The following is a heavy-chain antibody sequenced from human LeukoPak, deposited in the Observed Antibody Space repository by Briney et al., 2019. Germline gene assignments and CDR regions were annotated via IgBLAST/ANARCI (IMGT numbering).Heavy chain of an antibody. V-gene: IGHV4-31*03. J-gene: IGHJ6*03. Sequence: TLSLTCTVSGGSISSGGYYWSWIRQHPGKGLEWIGYIYYSGSTYYNPSLKSRVTISVDTSKNQFSLKLSSVTAADTAVYYCARCMLYYYYMDVWGKGTTVTVSS. D-gene: IGHD2-8*01. CDR2: IYYSGST. CDR3: ARCMLYYYYMDV. CDR1: GGSISSGGYY.